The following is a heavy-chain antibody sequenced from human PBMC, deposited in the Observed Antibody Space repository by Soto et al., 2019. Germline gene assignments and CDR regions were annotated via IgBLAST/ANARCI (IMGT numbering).Heavy chain of an antibody. D-gene: IGHD4-17*01. CDR2: INPNSGGT. Sequence: GASVKVSCKASGYTFTGYYMHWVRQAPGQGLEWMGWINPNSGGTNYAQKLQGWVTMTRDTAISTAYMELSRLRSDDTAVYYCAREVPHSTVTTDGVRFDYWGQGTLVTVSS. V-gene: IGHV1-2*04. J-gene: IGHJ4*02. CDR1: GYTFTGYY. CDR3: AREVPHSTVTTDGVRFDY.